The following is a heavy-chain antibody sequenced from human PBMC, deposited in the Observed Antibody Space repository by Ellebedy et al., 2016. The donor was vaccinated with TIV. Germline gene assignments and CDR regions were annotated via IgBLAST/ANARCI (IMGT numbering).Heavy chain of an antibody. J-gene: IGHJ6*02. V-gene: IGHV4-39*01. Sequence: SETLSLXXTVSGGSISSSSYYWGWIRQPPGKGLEWIGSIYYSGSTYYNPSLKSRVTISVDTSKNQFSLKLSSVTAADTAVYYCARRGGRDLSYYYYGMDFWGQGTTVTVSS. CDR1: GGSISSSSYY. CDR3: ARRGGRDLSYYYYGMDF. CDR2: IYYSGST. D-gene: IGHD2-15*01.